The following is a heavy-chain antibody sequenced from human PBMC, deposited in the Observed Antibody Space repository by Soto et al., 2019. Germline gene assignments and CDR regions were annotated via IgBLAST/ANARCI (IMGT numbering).Heavy chain of an antibody. Sequence: QVQLVQSGAEVKKPGSSVKVSCKASGGTFSSYAISWVRQAPGQGLEWMGGIIPIFGTASYAQKFQGRVTITADESTSTAYMELSSLRSEDTAVYYCARDQHAGPPFSSSSFSWFDPWGQGTLVTVSS. D-gene: IGHD6-6*01. V-gene: IGHV1-69*01. J-gene: IGHJ5*02. CDR3: ARDQHAGPPFSSSSFSWFDP. CDR1: GGTFSSYA. CDR2: IIPIFGTA.